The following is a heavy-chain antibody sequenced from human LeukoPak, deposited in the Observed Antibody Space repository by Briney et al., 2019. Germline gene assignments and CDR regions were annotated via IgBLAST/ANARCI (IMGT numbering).Heavy chain of an antibody. D-gene: IGHD4-17*01. CDR3: ASYGDNNWFDP. CDR1: GGSISSYF. J-gene: IGHJ5*02. Sequence: PSETLSLTCTVSGGSISSYFCSWIRQPAGKGLEWIGRIYTSGSTNYNPSLKSRVTISVDTFKNQFSLKLSSVTAADTAVYYCASYGDNNWFDPWGQGTLVTVSS. CDR2: IYTSGST. V-gene: IGHV4-4*07.